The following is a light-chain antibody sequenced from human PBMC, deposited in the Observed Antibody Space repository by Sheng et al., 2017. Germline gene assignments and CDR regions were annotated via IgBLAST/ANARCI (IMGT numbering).Light chain of an antibody. V-gene: IGKV1-33*01. J-gene: IGKJ2*03. CDR2: EAS. CDR3: QQYDNLPYS. CDR1: QDISNY. Sequence: DIQMTQSPSSLSASVGDRVTITCQASQDISNYLHWYQQKPGKAPKLLIYEASNLDTGVPSRFSGRGSGTDFTFTISSLQPEDIATYYCQQYDNLPYSFGPGDRSWRSN.